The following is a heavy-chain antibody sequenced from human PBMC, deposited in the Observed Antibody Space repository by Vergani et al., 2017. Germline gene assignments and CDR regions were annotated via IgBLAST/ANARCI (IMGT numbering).Heavy chain of an antibody. CDR3: ARGKGYSYGYWFDP. V-gene: IGHV4-34*01. CDR1: GGSFSGYY. D-gene: IGHD5-18*01. CDR2: INHSGST. J-gene: IGHJ5*02. Sequence: QVQLQQWGAGLLKPSETLSLTCAVYGGSFSGYYWSWIRQPPGKGLEWIGEINHSGSTNYNPSLKSRFTISVDTSKNQFSLKLSSVTAADTAVYYCARGKGYSYGYWFDPWGQGTLVTVSS.